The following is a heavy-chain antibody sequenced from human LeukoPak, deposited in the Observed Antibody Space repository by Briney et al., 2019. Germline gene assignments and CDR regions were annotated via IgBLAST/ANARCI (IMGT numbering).Heavy chain of an antibody. V-gene: IGHV3-23*01. CDR3: AKDPWMATTAHYFDY. CDR1: GFTFSSYA. CDR2: ISGSGGST. D-gene: IGHD5-24*01. J-gene: IGHJ4*02. Sequence: PGGSLRLSCAASGFTFSSYAMSWVRQAPGKGLEWVSAISGSGGSTHYADSVKGRFTISRDNSKNTLYLQMNSLRAEDTAVYYCAKDPWMATTAHYFDYWGQGTLVTVSS.